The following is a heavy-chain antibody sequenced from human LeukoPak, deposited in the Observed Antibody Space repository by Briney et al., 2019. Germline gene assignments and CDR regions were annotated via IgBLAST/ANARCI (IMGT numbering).Heavy chain of an antibody. CDR2: IYDSGST. Sequence: PSETLSLTCTVSGGSISGSTYYWGWIRQPPGKGLEWIGSIYDSGSTSYNPSLKSRSTMSVDTSKNQFSLIVTSVTAADTAVYYCARQRGGYDPLDHWGQGTLVSVSS. CDR1: GGSISGSTYY. J-gene: IGHJ4*02. D-gene: IGHD5-12*01. CDR3: ARQRGGYDPLDH. V-gene: IGHV4-39*01.